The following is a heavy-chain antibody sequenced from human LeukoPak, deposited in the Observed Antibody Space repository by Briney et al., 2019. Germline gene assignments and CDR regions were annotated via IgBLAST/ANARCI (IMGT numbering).Heavy chain of an antibody. J-gene: IGHJ6*02. CDR3: ARDLPVLRFLEWLSPPYYYYGMDV. Sequence: ASVKVSCKASGYTFTGYYMHWVRQAPGQGLEWMGWINPNSGGTNYAQKFQGRVTMTRDTSISTAYMELSRLRSDDTAVYYCARDLPVLRFLEWLSPPYYYYGMDVWGQGTTVTVSS. D-gene: IGHD3-3*01. V-gene: IGHV1-2*02. CDR2: INPNSGGT. CDR1: GYTFTGYY.